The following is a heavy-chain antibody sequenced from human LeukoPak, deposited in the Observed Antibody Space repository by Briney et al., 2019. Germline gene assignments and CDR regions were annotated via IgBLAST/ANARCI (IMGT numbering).Heavy chain of an antibody. CDR3: ASDRDYYDSSGYLFDY. CDR2: ISSSSSTI. D-gene: IGHD3-22*01. Sequence: GGSLRLSCAASGFTFSSYSMNWVRQAPGKGLEWASYISSSSSTIYYADSVKGRFTISRDNAKNSLYLQMNSLRAEDTAVYYCASDRDYYDSSGYLFDYWGQGTLVTVSS. CDR1: GFTFSSYS. V-gene: IGHV3-48*04. J-gene: IGHJ4*02.